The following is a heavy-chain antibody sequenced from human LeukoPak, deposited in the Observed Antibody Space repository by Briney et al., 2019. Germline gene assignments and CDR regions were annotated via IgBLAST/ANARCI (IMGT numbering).Heavy chain of an antibody. Sequence: PGGSLRLSCAASGFTFSSCWMSWVRQAPGKGLEWVANIKQDGSEKYYVDSVKGRFTISRDNAKNSLYLQMNSLRAEDTAVYYCARSNDHYDFWSGYYIFDYWGQGTLVTVSS. V-gene: IGHV3-7*01. J-gene: IGHJ4*02. CDR2: IKQDGSEK. CDR1: GFTFSSCW. D-gene: IGHD3-3*01. CDR3: ARSNDHYDFWSGYYIFDY.